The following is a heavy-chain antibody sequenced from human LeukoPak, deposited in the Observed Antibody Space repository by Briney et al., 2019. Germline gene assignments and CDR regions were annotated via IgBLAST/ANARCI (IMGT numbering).Heavy chain of an antibody. V-gene: IGHV3-21*04. Sequence: PGGSLRLSSAASGFTFSSYSMNWVRQAPGKGLEWVSSISSSSSYIYYADSVKGRFTISRGNAKNSLYLQMNSLRAEDTAVYYCARVLRYCSGGNCYSGGLGYMDVWGKGTTVTISS. CDR2: ISSSSSYI. D-gene: IGHD2-15*01. CDR3: ARVLRYCSGGNCYSGGLGYMDV. CDR1: GFTFSSYS. J-gene: IGHJ6*03.